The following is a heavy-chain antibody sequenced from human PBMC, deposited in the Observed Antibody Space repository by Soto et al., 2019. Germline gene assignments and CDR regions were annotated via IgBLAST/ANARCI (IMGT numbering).Heavy chain of an antibody. CDR2: IYSDGNT. CDR3: ARLAITTTPRDLDY. CDR1: GLTVSRTY. V-gene: IGHV3-66*01. Sequence: EVQLVESGGGLVQPGGSLRLSCTASGLTVSRTYMSWVRQTPGEGLEWVSLIYSDGNTDYADSVKCRFTISRDNSKNTLYLQMNSLRAEDTAVYYCARLAITTTPRDLDYWGQGTLVTVSS. J-gene: IGHJ4*02. D-gene: IGHD3-22*01.